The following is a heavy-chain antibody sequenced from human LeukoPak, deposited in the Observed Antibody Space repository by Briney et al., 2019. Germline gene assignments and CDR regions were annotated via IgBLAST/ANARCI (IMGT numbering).Heavy chain of an antibody. J-gene: IGHJ4*02. CDR1: GGSFSGYY. D-gene: IGHD6-19*01. CDR3: ARDGSSGWYEGFDY. CDR2: INHSGST. V-gene: IGHV4-34*01. Sequence: ETLSLTCAVYGGSFSGYYWSWIRQPPGKGLEWIGEINHSGSTDYNPSLKSRVTISVDTSKNQFSLKLSSVTAADTAVYYCARDGSSGWYEGFDYWGQGTLVTVSS.